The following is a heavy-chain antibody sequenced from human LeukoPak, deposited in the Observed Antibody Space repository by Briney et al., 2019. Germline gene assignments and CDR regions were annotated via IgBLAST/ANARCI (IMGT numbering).Heavy chain of an antibody. CDR1: GGSFSGYY. Sequence: PSETLSLTCAVYGGSFSGYYWSWIRQPPGKGLEWIGEINHSGSTNYNPSLKSRVTISVDTSKNQFSLKLSSGTAADTAVYYCARGVNGWFDPWGQGTLVTVSS. J-gene: IGHJ5*02. CDR3: ARGVNGWFDP. V-gene: IGHV4-34*01. D-gene: IGHD3-16*02. CDR2: INHSGST.